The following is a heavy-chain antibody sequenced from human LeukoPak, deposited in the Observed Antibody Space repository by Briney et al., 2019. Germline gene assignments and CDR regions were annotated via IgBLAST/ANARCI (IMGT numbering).Heavy chain of an antibody. D-gene: IGHD3-22*01. V-gene: IGHV3-7*01. CDR1: GFSFSNSW. CDR2: IKKDGSEK. Sequence: GGSLRLSCAASGFSFSNSWMSWVRQAPGKGLEWVANIKKDGSEKIYGDSVKGRLTISRDNAKSSLFLQMDSLRPKDTAVYYCASQDSNNAFEIWGQGTKVTVSS. CDR3: ASQDSNNAFEI. J-gene: IGHJ3*02.